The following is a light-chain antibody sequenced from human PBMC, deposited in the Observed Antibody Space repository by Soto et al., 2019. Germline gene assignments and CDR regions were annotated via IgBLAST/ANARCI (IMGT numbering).Light chain of an antibody. J-gene: IGKJ1*01. Sequence: ENGWKQYPGTLSLSAGERATLSCRASQSVSSSYLAWYQQKPGQAPRLLIYGASSRATGIPDRFSGSGSGTDFTLTISRLEPEDFAVYYCQQYGSSWTFGQGTKVDIK. CDR3: QQYGSSWT. CDR2: GAS. V-gene: IGKV3-20*01. CDR1: QSVSSSY.